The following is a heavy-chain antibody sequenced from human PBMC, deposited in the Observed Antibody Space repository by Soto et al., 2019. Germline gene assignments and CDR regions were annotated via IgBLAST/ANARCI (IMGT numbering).Heavy chain of an antibody. V-gene: IGHV4-61*01. CDR1: GVSVSSDNYY. CDR2: IFHTGST. Sequence: QVQLQESGPGLVKPSETLSLTCTVSGVSVSSDNYYWNWIRQPPGKGLLEWIGYIFHTGSTRYNPSLKSRVIMSVATSKNQFSLKLNSVTAADTAVYYCARVAGLRDGYAMSASDIWGQGTRVTVSS. CDR3: ARVAGLRDGYAMSASDI. J-gene: IGHJ3*02. D-gene: IGHD5-12*01.